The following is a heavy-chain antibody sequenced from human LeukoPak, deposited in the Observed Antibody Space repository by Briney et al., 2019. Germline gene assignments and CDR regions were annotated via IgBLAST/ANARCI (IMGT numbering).Heavy chain of an antibody. Sequence: SETLSLTCSVSGGSISNYYWSWIRQPPGKGLEWIAFIHYSGNTNYNPSLKSRVTISVDTSKNQFSLKLASVTAADTAVYYCARVDDTSGYFYKFDYWGQGTLVTVSS. V-gene: IGHV4-59*01. CDR3: ARVDDTSGYFYKFDY. J-gene: IGHJ4*02. CDR1: GGSISNYY. CDR2: IHYSGNT. D-gene: IGHD3-22*01.